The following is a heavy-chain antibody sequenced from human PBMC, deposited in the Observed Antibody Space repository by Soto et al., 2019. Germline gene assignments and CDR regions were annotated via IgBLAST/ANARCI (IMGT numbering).Heavy chain of an antibody. CDR2: ISSTGRTI. D-gene: IGHD6-19*01. V-gene: IGHV3-11*01. J-gene: IGHJ4*02. CDR1: GFTFSNYY. Sequence: LRLSCGASGFTFSNYYMSWIRQAPGKGLEWVSYISSTGRTIYYADSVKGRFTVSGDNAQNSLSLKLNSLRVEDTAVYYCARSYSSGWEFDYWGQGTQVTVSS. CDR3: ARSYSSGWEFDY.